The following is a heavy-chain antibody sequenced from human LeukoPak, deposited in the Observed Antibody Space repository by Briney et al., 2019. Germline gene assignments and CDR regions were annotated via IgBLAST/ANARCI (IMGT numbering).Heavy chain of an antibody. Sequence: GGSLRLSCAASGFTFSSYAMSWVRQAPGEGLEWVSAISGSGGSTYYADSVKGRFTISRDNSKNMLYLQMNSLRTEDTAVYYCATLRSDSSGWYYFDYWGQGTLVTVSS. V-gene: IGHV3-23*01. CDR2: ISGSGGST. J-gene: IGHJ4*02. D-gene: IGHD6-19*01. CDR3: ATLRSDSSGWYYFDY. CDR1: GFTFSSYA.